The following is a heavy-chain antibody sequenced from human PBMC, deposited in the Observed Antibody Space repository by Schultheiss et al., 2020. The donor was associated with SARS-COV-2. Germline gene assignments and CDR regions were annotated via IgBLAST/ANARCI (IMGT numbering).Heavy chain of an antibody. CDR1: GGSISSYY. J-gene: IGHJ3*02. V-gene: IGHV4-4*07. CDR2: IYTNVST. D-gene: IGHD2-2*02. Sequence: SETLSLTCTVSGGSISSYYWSWIRQPPGKGLEWIGRIYTNVSTNYNPSLKSRVTMSVDTSKNQFSLKLSSVTAADTAVYYCARHPWRSIVVVPAAILTDAFDIWGQGTTVTVSS. CDR3: ARHPWRSIVVVPAAILTDAFDI.